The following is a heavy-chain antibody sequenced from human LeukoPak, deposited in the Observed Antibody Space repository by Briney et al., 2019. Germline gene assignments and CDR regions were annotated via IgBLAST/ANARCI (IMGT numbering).Heavy chain of an antibody. J-gene: IGHJ4*02. CDR2: INPNSGGT. D-gene: IGHD1-26*01. CDR1: GYTFTGYY. V-gene: IGHV1-2*02. CDR3: ARGSIVGATFDYLDY. Sequence: GASVKVSCKASGYTFTGYYIHWVRQAPGQGLEWMGWINPNSGGTNYAQKFQGRVTMTRDTSISTAYMDLSRLRSDDTAVYYCARGSIVGATFDYLDYWGQGTLVTVSS.